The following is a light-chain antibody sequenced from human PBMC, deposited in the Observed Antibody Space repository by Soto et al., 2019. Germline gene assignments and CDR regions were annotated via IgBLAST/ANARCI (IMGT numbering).Light chain of an antibody. V-gene: IGLV1-51*01. CDR3: GSWXSSLSAYV. CDR1: SXNIGGNS. CDR2: DDD. Sequence: QSVLTQPPSVSAAPGQKVTISCSGSSXNIGGNSVSWYQQLPGTAPKLLIYDDDKRPPGIPDRFSGSKSGTSATLGITGFQTGDEADYYCGSWXSSLSAYVFATGTKVTVL. J-gene: IGLJ1*01.